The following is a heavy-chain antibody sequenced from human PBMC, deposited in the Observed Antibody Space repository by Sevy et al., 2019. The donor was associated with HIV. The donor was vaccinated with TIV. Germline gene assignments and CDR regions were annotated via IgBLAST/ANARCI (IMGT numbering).Heavy chain of an antibody. Sequence: ASVKVSCKASGYTFTGYYMHWMRQAPGQGLEWMGWINPDSGGPTYAPKFQGRVTLTRDTSISTAYMDLSRLKSDDPAGYYCVRDDRDGYFEYWGQGTLVTVSS. V-gene: IGHV1-2*02. CDR3: VRDDRDGYFEY. CDR2: INPDSGGP. CDR1: GYTFTGYY. J-gene: IGHJ4*02.